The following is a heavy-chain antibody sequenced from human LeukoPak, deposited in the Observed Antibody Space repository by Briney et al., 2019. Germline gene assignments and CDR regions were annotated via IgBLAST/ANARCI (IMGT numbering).Heavy chain of an antibody. CDR3: AAARRGVFDP. CDR1: GFTFTSSA. Sequence: EASVKVSCXASGFTFTSSAMQWVRQARGQRLEWIGWIVVGSGNTNYAQKFQVRVTITRDMSKSKAYMELSSLRSEDTAVYYCAAARRGVFDPWGQGTLVTVSS. D-gene: IGHD3-10*01. CDR2: IVVGSGNT. V-gene: IGHV1-58*02. J-gene: IGHJ5*02.